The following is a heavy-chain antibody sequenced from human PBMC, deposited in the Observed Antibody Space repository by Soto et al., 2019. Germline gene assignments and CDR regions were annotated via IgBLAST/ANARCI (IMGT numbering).Heavy chain of an antibody. CDR2: ISSSSSYI. CDR3: SIFGLQIRSATGFDA. J-gene: IGHJ4*02. CDR1: GFTFSSYN. D-gene: IGHD3-9*01. Sequence: GGSLRLSCAASGFTFSSYNMNWVRQAPGKGLEWVSSISSSSSYIYYADSVKGRFTISRDDSGTTIFLQMNSLRPEDTALYYCSIFGLQIRSATGFDAWGQETLVTVS. V-gene: IGHV3-21*01.